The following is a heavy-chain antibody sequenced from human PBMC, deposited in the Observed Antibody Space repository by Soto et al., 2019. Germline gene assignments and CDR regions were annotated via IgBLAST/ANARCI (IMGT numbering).Heavy chain of an antibody. J-gene: IGHJ4*02. V-gene: IGHV1-2*02. CDR2: INPNSGGT. Sequence: GASVKFSCKASGYTFTGYYMHWVRQAPGQGLEWMGWINPNSGGTNYAQKFQGRVTMTRDTSISTAYMELSRLRSDDTAVYYCARTGATTMVRGVLQRLPGGYWGQGTLVTVSS. CDR3: ARTGATTMVRGVLQRLPGGY. D-gene: IGHD3-10*01. CDR1: GYTFTGYY.